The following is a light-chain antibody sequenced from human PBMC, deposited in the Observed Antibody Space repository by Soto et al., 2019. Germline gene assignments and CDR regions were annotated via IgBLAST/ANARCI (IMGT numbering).Light chain of an antibody. J-gene: IGKJ4*01. CDR1: QSLLHRNGHNY. CDR3: MQALQTPRT. CDR2: LGS. V-gene: IGKV2-28*01. Sequence: DIVMTQSPRSLPVIPGEPASISCRSSQSLLHRNGHNYLDWYLQTPGQSSQLLIYLGSNRASGVPDRFSGGGAGTDFTLQISRVGAEDVGVYYCMQALQTPRTFGGGTKVEIK.